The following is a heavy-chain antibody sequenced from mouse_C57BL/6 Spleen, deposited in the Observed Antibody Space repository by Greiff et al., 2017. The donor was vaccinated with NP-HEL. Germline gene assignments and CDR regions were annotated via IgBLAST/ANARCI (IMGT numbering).Heavy chain of an antibody. V-gene: IGHV1-82*01. J-gene: IGHJ4*01. D-gene: IGHD2-4*01. CDR3: DYYDYDQNAMDY. CDR1: GYAFSSSW. CDR2: IYPGDGDT. Sequence: QVQLQQSGPELVKPGASVKISCKASGYAFSSSWMNWVKQRPGKGLEWIGRIYPGDGDTNYNGKFKGKATLTADKSSSTAYMQLSSLTSEDSAVYFCDYYDYDQNAMDYWGQGTSVTVSS.